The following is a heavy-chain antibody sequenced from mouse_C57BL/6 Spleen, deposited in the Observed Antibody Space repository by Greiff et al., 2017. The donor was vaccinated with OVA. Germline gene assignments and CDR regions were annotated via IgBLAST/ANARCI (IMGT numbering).Heavy chain of an antibody. CDR2: IDPSDSYT. V-gene: IGHV1-69*01. J-gene: IGHJ4*01. D-gene: IGHD2-5*01. CDR1: GYTFTSYW. CDR3: ARNSNTRYYYAMGY. Sequence: VQLQQPGAELVMPGASVKLSCKASGYTFTSYWMHWVKQRPGQGLEWIGEIDPSDSYTNYNQKFKGKSTLTVDKSSSTAYMQLSSLTSEDSAVYYCARNSNTRYYYAMGYWGQGTSVTVSS.